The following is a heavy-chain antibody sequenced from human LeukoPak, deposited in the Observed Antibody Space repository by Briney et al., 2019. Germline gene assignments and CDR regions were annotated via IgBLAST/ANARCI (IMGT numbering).Heavy chain of an antibody. CDR1: GFTFSSYW. J-gene: IGHJ6*02. D-gene: IGHD4-17*01. V-gene: IGHV3-74*01. CDR3: ARDRRDYGDYYYYGMDV. CDR2: INSDGSST. Sequence: GGSLRLSCAASGFTFSSYWMHWVRQAPGKGLAWVSRINSDGSSTSYADSVKGRFTISRDNAKNTLYLQMNSLRAEDTAVYYCARDRRDYGDYYYYGMDVWGQGTTVTVSS.